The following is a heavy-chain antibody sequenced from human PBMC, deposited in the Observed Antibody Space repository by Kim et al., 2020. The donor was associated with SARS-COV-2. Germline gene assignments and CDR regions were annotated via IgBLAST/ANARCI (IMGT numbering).Heavy chain of an antibody. CDR3: ARDPDNRLPTYGDYELDV. J-gene: IGHJ6*02. CDR1: GYTFTSYA. Sequence: ASVKVSCKASGYTFTSYAMNWVRQAPGQGLEWMGWINTNTGNPTYAQGFTGRFVFSLDTSVSTAYLQISSLKAEDTAVYYCARDPDNRLPTYGDYELDVWGQGTTVTVSS. D-gene: IGHD4-17*01. CDR2: INTNTGNP. V-gene: IGHV7-4-1*02.